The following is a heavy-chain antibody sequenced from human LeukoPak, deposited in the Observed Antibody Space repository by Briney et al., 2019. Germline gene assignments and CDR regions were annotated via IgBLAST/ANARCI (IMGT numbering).Heavy chain of an antibody. CDR1: GYTFTTYD. D-gene: IGHD1/OR15-1a*01. Sequence: ASVKVSCKTSGYTFTTYDINWVRQAPGQGLEWMGRISAYNGYTNYGQNLQGRVTMTTATSTNTAYMELRSLRSDDTAVYYCARVGTGTRSFDSWGQGTLVTVSS. CDR3: ARVGTGTRSFDS. V-gene: IGHV1-18*01. J-gene: IGHJ4*02. CDR2: ISAYNGYT.